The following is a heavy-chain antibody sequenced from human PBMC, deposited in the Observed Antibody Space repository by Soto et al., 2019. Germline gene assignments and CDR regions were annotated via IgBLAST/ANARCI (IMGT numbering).Heavy chain of an antibody. CDR2: IIPIFGTA. V-gene: IGHV1-69*01. D-gene: IGHD2-15*01. CDR1: GGTFSSYA. CDR3: AREGSVVAATVAYYGMDV. Sequence: QVQLVQSGAEVKKPGSSVKVSCKASGGTFSSYAISWVRQAPGQGLEWMGGIIPIFGTANYAQKFQGRVTITADESTSTAYMELSSLRSEDTAVYYCAREGSVVAATVAYYGMDVWGRGTTVTVSS. J-gene: IGHJ6*02.